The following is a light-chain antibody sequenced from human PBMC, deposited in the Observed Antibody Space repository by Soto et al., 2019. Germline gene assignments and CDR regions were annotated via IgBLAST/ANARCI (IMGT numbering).Light chain of an antibody. J-gene: IGKJ2*01. V-gene: IGKV3-15*01. CDR1: QRISTN. CDR2: GAS. CDR3: QQYNNWPPAYT. Sequence: EIVMTQSPATLSVFPGESATLSCRASQRISTNLARYQQKGGQPPRLLIYGASTRATGITQRFSGSGSGTDFTLTISSLQSEDFAVYYCQQYNNWPPAYTFGQGTRVESK.